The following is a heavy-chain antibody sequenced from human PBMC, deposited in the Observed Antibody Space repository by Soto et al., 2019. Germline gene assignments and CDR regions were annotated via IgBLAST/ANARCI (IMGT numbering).Heavy chain of an antibody. D-gene: IGHD6-13*01. V-gene: IGHV1-18*04. CDR2: ISAYNGNT. CDR1: GYTFTSYG. Sequence: ASVKVSCKASGYTFTSYGISWLRQSPGQGLEWMGWISAYNGNTNYAQKLQGRVTMTTDTSTSTAYMELRSLRSDDTAVYYCARAPYSSSWYRYYGMDVWGQGTTVTVSS. CDR3: ARAPYSSSWYRYYGMDV. J-gene: IGHJ6*02.